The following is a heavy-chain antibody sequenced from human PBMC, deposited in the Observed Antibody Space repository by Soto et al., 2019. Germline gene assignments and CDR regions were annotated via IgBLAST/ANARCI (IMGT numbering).Heavy chain of an antibody. CDR1: GGSFSGYY. Sequence: QVQLQQWGAGLLKPSETLSLTCAVYGGSFSGYYWSWIRQPPGKGLEWIGEINHSGSTNYNPSLKSRVTISVDTSKNQFSLKLSSVTAADTAVYYCARGGLYYYGSGNHSGNVFDYWGQGTLVTVSS. CDR2: INHSGST. V-gene: IGHV4-34*01. D-gene: IGHD3-10*01. J-gene: IGHJ4*02. CDR3: ARGGLYYYGSGNHSGNVFDY.